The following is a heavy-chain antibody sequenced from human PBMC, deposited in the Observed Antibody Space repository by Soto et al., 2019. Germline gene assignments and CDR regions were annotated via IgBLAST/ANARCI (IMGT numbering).Heavy chain of an antibody. CDR2: ISYDGSNK. J-gene: IGHJ5*02. V-gene: IGHV3-30*18. CDR3: AKDSQRDTAMVLNWFVP. CDR1: GFTFSSYG. D-gene: IGHD5-18*01. Sequence: QVQLVESGGGVVQPGRSLRLSCAASGFTFSSYGMHWVRQAPGKGLEWVAVISYDGSNKYYADSVKGRFTISRDNSKNTMYLHMNSLRAEDTAVYYCAKDSQRDTAMVLNWFVPWGQGTLVTVSS.